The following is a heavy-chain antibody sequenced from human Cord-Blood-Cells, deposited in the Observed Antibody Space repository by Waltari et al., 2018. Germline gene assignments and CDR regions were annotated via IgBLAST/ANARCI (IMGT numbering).Heavy chain of an antibody. D-gene: IGHD2-8*01. Sequence: QLQLQESGSGLVKPSQTLSLTCAVSGGSISSGGYSWSWIRQPPGKGREWIGYIYHRGSAYYNPSRKSRVTISVDRSKNQFSLKLSSVTAADTAVYYWARGTRMVKHDYFDYWGQGTLVTVSS. J-gene: IGHJ4*02. CDR3: ARGTRMVKHDYFDY. CDR2: IYHRGSA. CDR1: GGSISSGGYS. V-gene: IGHV4-30-2*01.